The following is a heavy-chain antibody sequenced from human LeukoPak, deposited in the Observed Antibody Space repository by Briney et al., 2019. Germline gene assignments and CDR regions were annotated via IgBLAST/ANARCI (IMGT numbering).Heavy chain of an antibody. CDR3: ARVPLRSGWPHFDY. J-gene: IGHJ4*02. V-gene: IGHV4-59*01. CDR1: GGSFSGYY. D-gene: IGHD6-19*01. Sequence: SETLSLTCAVYGGSFSGYYWSWIRQPPGKGLEWIGYIYYSGSTNYNPSLKSRVTISVDTSKNQFSLKLSSVTAADTAVYYCARVPLRSGWPHFDYWGQGTLVTVSS. CDR2: IYYSGST.